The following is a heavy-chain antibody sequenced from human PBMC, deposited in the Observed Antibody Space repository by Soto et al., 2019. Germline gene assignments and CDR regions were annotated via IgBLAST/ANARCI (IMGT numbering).Heavy chain of an antibody. V-gene: IGHV4-39*01. Sequence: SETLSLTCTVSGGSISSSSYYWGWIRQPPGKGLEWIGSIYYSGSTYYNPSLKSRVTISVDTSKNQFSLKLSSVTAADTAVYYCARHSRFVYYGSGTGGMDVWGQGTTVTVS. D-gene: IGHD3-10*01. CDR1: GGSISSSSYY. CDR2: IYYSGST. CDR3: ARHSRFVYYGSGTGGMDV. J-gene: IGHJ6*02.